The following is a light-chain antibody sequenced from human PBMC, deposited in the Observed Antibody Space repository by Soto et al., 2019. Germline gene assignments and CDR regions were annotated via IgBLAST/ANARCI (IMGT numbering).Light chain of an antibody. J-gene: IGKJ1*01. V-gene: IGKV1-5*03. CDR1: QSISSW. CDR3: QQYNSYPWT. CDR2: KAS. Sequence: DIQMTQSPSTLSASVGDRITITCRASQSISSWLAWYQQKPGKAPKVLIYKASSLESGVPSRFSGSGSGTDFTLTISRLQPDDFATYYCQQYNSYPWTFGQGTKVEIK.